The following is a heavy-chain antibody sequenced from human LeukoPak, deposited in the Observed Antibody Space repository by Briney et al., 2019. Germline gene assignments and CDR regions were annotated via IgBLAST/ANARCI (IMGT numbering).Heavy chain of an antibody. J-gene: IGHJ4*02. CDR3: AKASSSWSRLHGDYFDY. CDR1: GFTFSSYG. CDR2: IRYDGSNK. V-gene: IGHV3-30*02. D-gene: IGHD6-13*01. Sequence: PGGSLRLSCAASGFTFSSYGMHWVRQAPGKGLEWVAFIRYDGSNKYYADSVKGRFTISRDNSKNTLYLQMNSLRAEDTAVYYCAKASSSWSRLHGDYFDYWGQGTLVTVSS.